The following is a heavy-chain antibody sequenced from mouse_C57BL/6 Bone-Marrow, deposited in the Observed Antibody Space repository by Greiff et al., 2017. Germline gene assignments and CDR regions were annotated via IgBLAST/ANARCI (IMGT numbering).Heavy chain of an antibody. CDR2: INYDGSST. Sequence: EVKLVESEGGLVQPGSSMKLSCTASGFTFSDYYMAWVRQVPEKGLEWVANINYDGSSTYYLDSLKSRFIISRDNAKNMLYLQMSSLKSEDTATYYCARDGEYGNYNFDYWGQGTTLTVSS. CDR1: GFTFSDYY. V-gene: IGHV5-16*01. CDR3: ARDGEYGNYNFDY. J-gene: IGHJ2*01. D-gene: IGHD2-1*01.